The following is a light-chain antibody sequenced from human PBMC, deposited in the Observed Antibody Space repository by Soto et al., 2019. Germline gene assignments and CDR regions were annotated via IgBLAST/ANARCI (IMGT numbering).Light chain of an antibody. CDR1: QDITTN. CDR3: QQSYKTPLT. Sequence: DIQMTQSPSSLSASVGDRVTNTCRASQDITTNLNWYQQRPGTAPKVLIFAVSTLQSGVPSRFSGSGSGTDFTLTISNLQPEDLATYYCQQSYKTPLTFGGGTRVEIK. CDR2: AVS. V-gene: IGKV1-39*01. J-gene: IGKJ4*01.